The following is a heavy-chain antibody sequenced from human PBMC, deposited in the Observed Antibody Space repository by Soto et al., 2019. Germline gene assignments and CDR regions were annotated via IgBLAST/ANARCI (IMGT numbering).Heavy chain of an antibody. V-gene: IGHV4-34*01. CDR3: ARENHPRAAIPVRKLKTTWWFDP. CDR1: GGSFSVYP. CDR2: ITHSGMT. Sequence: LSLTCGVYGGSFSVYPWSWIRQPPGDGLQGIGDITHSGMTHYNPSHASRVSMSVDSSKNQFSPKLNSVTAADTAVYYCARENHPRAAIPVRKLKTTWWFDPWGQGTLVTVSS. D-gene: IGHD4-17*01. J-gene: IGHJ5*02.